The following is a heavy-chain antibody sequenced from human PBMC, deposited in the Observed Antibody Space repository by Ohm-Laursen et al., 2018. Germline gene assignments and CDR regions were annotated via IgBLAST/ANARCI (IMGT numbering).Heavy chain of an antibody. D-gene: IGHD6-6*01. CDR3: ARSPSARLTYYYGMDV. Sequence: SLRLSCTAPGFTFSSYGMHWVRQAPGKGLEWVAVIWYDGSNKYYADSVKGRFTISRDNSKNTLYLQMNSLRAGDTAVYYCARSPSARLTYYYGMDVWGQGTTVTVSS. CDR1: GFTFSSYG. J-gene: IGHJ6*02. V-gene: IGHV3-33*01. CDR2: IWYDGSNK.